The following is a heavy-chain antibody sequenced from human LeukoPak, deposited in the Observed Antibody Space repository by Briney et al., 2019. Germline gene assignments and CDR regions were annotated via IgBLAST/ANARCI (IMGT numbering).Heavy chain of an antibody. CDR2: ISSSSSYI. CDR3: ARDVTGYPARHAFDI. J-gene: IGHJ3*02. CDR1: GFTFNTYN. V-gene: IGHV3-21*01. Sequence: PGGSLRLSCAASGFTFNTYNMNWVRQAPGKGLEWVSSISSSSSYIYYADSVKGRFTISRDNAKNSLYLQMNTLRAEDTAVYYCARDVTGYPARHAFDIWGQGTMVTVSS. D-gene: IGHD3-16*02.